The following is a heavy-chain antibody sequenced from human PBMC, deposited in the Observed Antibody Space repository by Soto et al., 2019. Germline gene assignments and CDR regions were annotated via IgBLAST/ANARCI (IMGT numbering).Heavy chain of an antibody. V-gene: IGHV3-48*01. CDR1: GFTFSSYS. J-gene: IGHJ6*03. D-gene: IGHD6-19*01. Sequence: EVQLVESGGGLVQPGGPLRLSCAASGFTFSSYSMNWVRQAPGKGLEWVSYISSSSSAIYYADSVKGRFTISRDNAKNSLYLQMNSLRAEDTAVYYCARTHGLSSGWFKGNYTDVWGKGTTVTVSS. CDR2: ISSSSSAI. CDR3: ARTHGLSSGWFKGNYTDV.